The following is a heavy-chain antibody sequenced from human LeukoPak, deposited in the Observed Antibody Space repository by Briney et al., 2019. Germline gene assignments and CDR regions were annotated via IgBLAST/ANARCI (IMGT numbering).Heavy chain of an antibody. CDR3: ARTLLGDGAFDI. CDR2: IYYSGSN. D-gene: IGHD3-10*01. CDR1: GGSISSGGYY. V-gene: IGHV4-31*11. J-gene: IGHJ3*02. Sequence: SETLSLTCAVSGGSISSGGYYWSWIRQHPGKGLEWIGYIYYSGSNYYNPSLKSRVTISVDTSKNQFSRKLSSVTAADTAVYYCARTLLGDGAFDIWGQGTMVTVSS.